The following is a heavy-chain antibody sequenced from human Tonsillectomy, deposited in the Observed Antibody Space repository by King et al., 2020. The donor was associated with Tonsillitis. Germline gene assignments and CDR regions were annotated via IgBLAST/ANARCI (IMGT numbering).Heavy chain of an antibody. CDR1: GYTFTTYA. CDR2: INAGNVNT. CDR3: ASLSFPNHTVTVAYYGMDV. J-gene: IGHJ6*02. Sequence: QLVQSGAEVKKPGASVKVSCKASGYTFTTYAMHWVRQAPGQRLEWMGWINAGNVNTKYSQKFQGRVTITRDTSASTAYMELSSLRSEDTAVYYCASLSFPNHTVTVAYYGMDVWGQGTTVTVSS. V-gene: IGHV1-3*01. D-gene: IGHD4-11*01.